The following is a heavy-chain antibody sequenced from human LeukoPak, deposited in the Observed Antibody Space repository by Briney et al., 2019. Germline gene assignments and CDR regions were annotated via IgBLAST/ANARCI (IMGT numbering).Heavy chain of an antibody. CDR2: IRYDGSNK. J-gene: IGHJ4*02. CDR3: AKEMVEYYYGSGSYFDY. CDR1: GFTFSNYA. Sequence: GGSLRLSCVASGFTFSNYAVNWVRQAPGKGLEWVAFIRYDGSNKYYADSVKGRFTISRDNSKNTLYLQMNSLRAEDTAVYYCAKEMVEYYYGSGSYFDYWGQGTLVTVSS. D-gene: IGHD3-10*01. V-gene: IGHV3-30*02.